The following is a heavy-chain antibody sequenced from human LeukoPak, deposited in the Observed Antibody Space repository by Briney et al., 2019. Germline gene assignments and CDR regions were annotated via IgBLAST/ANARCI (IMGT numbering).Heavy chain of an antibody. CDR3: ARGIWSRTVSSYYFDY. CDR2: INAGNGHT. D-gene: IGHD3-3*01. CDR1: GFTFTNYA. V-gene: IGHV1-3*01. Sequence: GASVKVSCKASGFTFTNYAMQWVRQAPGQRLEWMGWINAGNGHTRYSQRFQSRVTITRDTSATTVYMEVTSLRSEDTAVYYCARGIWSRTVSSYYFDYWGQGTLVTVPS. J-gene: IGHJ4*02.